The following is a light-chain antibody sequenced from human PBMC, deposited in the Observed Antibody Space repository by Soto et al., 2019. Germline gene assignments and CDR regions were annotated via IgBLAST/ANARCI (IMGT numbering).Light chain of an antibody. Sequence: SYELTQPPSVSVAPGQTARIACGGNNIGSKSVHWYQQKPGQAPVLVVYDDSDRPSGIPERFYGSNSGNTATLAISGVEAGDEADYYGQVWDTRDDHYVFGTGTQLTVL. J-gene: IGLJ1*01. CDR3: QVWDTRDDHYV. CDR2: DDS. CDR1: NIGSKS. V-gene: IGLV3-21*02.